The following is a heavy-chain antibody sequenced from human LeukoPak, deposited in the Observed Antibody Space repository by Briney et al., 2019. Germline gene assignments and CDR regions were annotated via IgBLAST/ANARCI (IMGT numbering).Heavy chain of an antibody. CDR1: GGSISSSSYY. V-gene: IGHV4-39*07. CDR3: ARDIDYYDSSGFLL. Sequence: SETLSLTCTVSGGSISSSSYYWGWIRQPPGKGLEWIGSIYYSGSTYYNPSLKSRVTISVDTSKNQFSLKLSSVTAADTAVYYCARDIDYYDSSGFLLWGQGTLVTVSS. D-gene: IGHD3-22*01. CDR2: IYYSGST. J-gene: IGHJ4*02.